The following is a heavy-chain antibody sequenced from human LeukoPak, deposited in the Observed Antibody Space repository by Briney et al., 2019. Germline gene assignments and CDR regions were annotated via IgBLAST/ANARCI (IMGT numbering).Heavy chain of an antibody. CDR3: ARHYDFWRSYRQYYYGMDV. CDR1: GGSITSSSYY. J-gene: IGHJ6*02. V-gene: IGHV4-39*01. CDR2: IYYSGST. D-gene: IGHD3-3*01. Sequence: PSETLSLTCTVSGGSITSSSYYWGWIRQPPGKGLEWIGSIYYSGSTYYNPSLKSRLTISVDTSSDQFSLKLSSVTAADTAVCYCARHYDFWRSYRQYYYGMDVWGQGTTVTVSS.